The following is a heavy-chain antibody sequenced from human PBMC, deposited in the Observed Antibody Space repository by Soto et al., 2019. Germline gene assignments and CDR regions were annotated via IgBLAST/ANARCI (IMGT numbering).Heavy chain of an antibody. CDR3: ARDEYNYGYFDY. CDR1: GFTFSSYG. D-gene: IGHD5-18*01. J-gene: IGHJ4*02. V-gene: IGHV3-33*01. CDR2: VWYDGSNK. Sequence: QPGGSLRLSCAASGFTFSSYGIHWVRQAPGKGLEWVAVVWYDGSNKYYADSVKGRFTISRDNSKNTLYLQMNSLRAEDTAVYYCARDEYNYGYFDYWGQGTLVTVSS.